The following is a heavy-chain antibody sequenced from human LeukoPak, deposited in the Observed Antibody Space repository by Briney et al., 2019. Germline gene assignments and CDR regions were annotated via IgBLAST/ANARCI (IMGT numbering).Heavy chain of an antibody. J-gene: IGHJ3*02. Sequence: SETLSLTCTVSDDSISDYYRGWIRQPPGKGLEWIGYIYYSGSTNYNPSLKSRVTISVDTSKNQFSLKLSSVTAADTAVYYCARDPFSIRGAFDIWGQGTMVTVSS. CDR3: ARDPFSIRGAFDI. D-gene: IGHD3-3*02. CDR1: DDSISDYY. V-gene: IGHV4-59*01. CDR2: IYYSGST.